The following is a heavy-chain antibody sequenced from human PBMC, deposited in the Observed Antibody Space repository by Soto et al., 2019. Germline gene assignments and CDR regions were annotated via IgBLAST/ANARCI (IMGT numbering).Heavy chain of an antibody. CDR3: ARHPKQWLVLDDY. CDR1: GGSISSSSYY. Sequence: PSETLSLTCTVSGGSISSSSYYWGWIRQPPGKGLEWIGSIYYSGSTYYNPSLKSRVTISVDTSKNQFSLKLSSVTAADTAVYFCARHPKQWLVLDDYWGQGTLVTVSS. D-gene: IGHD5-12*01. J-gene: IGHJ4*02. V-gene: IGHV4-39*01. CDR2: IYYSGST.